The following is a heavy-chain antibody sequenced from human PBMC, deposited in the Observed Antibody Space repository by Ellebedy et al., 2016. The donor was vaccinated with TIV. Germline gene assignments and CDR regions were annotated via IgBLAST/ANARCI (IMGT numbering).Heavy chain of an antibody. D-gene: IGHD2-2*01. CDR3: AKRGSSSPYNMDV. Sequence: GGSLRLSCVVSGFTFNTYSMEWVRQAPGKGLEWVAVTSYDGTKKYYADSLEGRFTLSRDNSKNTLYLQVNSLRPEDTGVYYCAKRGSSSPYNMDVWGQGTPVTVSS. CDR2: TSYDGTKK. CDR1: GFTFNTYS. J-gene: IGHJ6*02. V-gene: IGHV3-30*18.